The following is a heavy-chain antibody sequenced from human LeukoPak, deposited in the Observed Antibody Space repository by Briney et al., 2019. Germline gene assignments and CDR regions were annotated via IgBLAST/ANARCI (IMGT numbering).Heavy chain of an antibody. CDR2: IYHSGST. J-gene: IGHJ4*02. CDR3: ARDNIVVVAATKAYYFDY. D-gene: IGHD2-15*01. CDR1: GFSFSDY. Sequence: GSLRLSCEASGFSFSDYWMSWVRQAPGKGLEWIGSIYHSGSTYYNPSLKSRVTISVDTSKNQFSLKLSSVTAADTAVYYCARDNIVVVAATKAYYFDYWGQGTLVTVSS. V-gene: IGHV4-38-2*02.